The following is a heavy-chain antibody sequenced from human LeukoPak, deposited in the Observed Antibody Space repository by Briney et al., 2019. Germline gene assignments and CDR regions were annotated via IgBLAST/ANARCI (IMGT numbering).Heavy chain of an antibody. CDR2: IYYSGST. V-gene: IGHV4-39*01. Sequence: SETLSLTCTVSGGSISSSSYYWGWIRQRPGKGLEWIGCIYYSGSTYYNPSLKSRVTISVDTSKNQFSLKLSSVTAADTAVYYCARVTKNFDYWGQGTLVTVSS. D-gene: IGHD2-21*02. CDR3: ARVTKNFDY. J-gene: IGHJ4*02. CDR1: GGSISSSSYY.